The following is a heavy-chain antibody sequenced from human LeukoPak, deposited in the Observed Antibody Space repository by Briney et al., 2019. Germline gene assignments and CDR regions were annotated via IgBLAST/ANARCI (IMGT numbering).Heavy chain of an antibody. CDR2: IGSSDSTT. Sequence: GGSLRLSCVASGFTFSSYEMNWVRQAPGKGLEWLSYIGSSDSTTHYADSVKGRFTISRDNAKNSLYLQMNSLRVEDTAVYYCAKDLEPVVVVAAIPLDYWGQGTLVTVSS. V-gene: IGHV3-48*03. CDR3: AKDLEPVVVVAAIPLDY. D-gene: IGHD2-15*01. J-gene: IGHJ4*02. CDR1: GFTFSSYE.